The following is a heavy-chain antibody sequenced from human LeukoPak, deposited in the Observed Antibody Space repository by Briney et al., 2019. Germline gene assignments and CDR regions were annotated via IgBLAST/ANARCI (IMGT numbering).Heavy chain of an antibody. D-gene: IGHD3-22*01. CDR3: ARASYYYDTSGLGAFDV. Sequence: PGGSLRLSCAASGFIFGDYGMYWVRQAPGKGLEWVSGINWNSDRIGYADSVKGRFTISRDNAKNSLYMQMNSVRAEDTALYYCARASYYYDTSGLGAFDVWGQETTVVVSS. V-gene: IGHV3-9*01. CDR1: GFIFGDYG. J-gene: IGHJ3*01. CDR2: INWNSDRI.